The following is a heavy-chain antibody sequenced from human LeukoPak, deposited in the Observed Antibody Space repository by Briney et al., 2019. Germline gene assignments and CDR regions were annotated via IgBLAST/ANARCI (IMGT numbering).Heavy chain of an antibody. V-gene: IGHV3-23*01. CDR1: GFTFSSFA. J-gene: IGHJ4*02. CDR3: AKSRYVAQRGYFDY. CDR2: ISDSGGST. Sequence: GGSLRLSCAASGFTFSSFAMTWVRQAPGKGLEWVSTISDSGGSTYYADAVKGRLTISRDNSKDTLYAQMNSLRAEDAAVYYCAKSRYVAQRGYFDYWGQGTLVTVSS. D-gene: IGHD3-16*02.